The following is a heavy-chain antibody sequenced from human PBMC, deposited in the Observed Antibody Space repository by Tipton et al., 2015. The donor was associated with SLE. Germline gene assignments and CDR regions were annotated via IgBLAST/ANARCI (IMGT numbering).Heavy chain of an antibody. CDR1: GGSISSSSYY. CDR2: IYYSGST. Sequence: LRLSCTVSGGSISSSSYYWGWIRQPPGKGLEWIGSIYYSGSTYYNPSLKSRVTISVDTSKNQFSLKLSSVTAADTAVYYCARDRGTDYYYYYMDVWGQGTMVTVSS. D-gene: IGHD2-8*02. J-gene: IGHJ6*03. V-gene: IGHV4-39*07. CDR3: ARDRGTDYYYYYMDV.